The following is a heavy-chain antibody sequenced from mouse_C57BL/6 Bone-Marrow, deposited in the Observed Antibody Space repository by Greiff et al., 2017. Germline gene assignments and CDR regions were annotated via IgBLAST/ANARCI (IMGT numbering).Heavy chain of an antibody. J-gene: IGHJ2*01. CDR1: GFNIKDDY. Sequence: EVQLQQSGAELVRPGASVKLSCTASGFNIKDDYMHWVKQRPEQGLEWIGWIDPENGDTEYASKFQGKATITADTSSNTAYLQLSSLTSEDTAVYYCTTGAYYYGSSYGYFDYWGQGTTLTVSS. CDR2: IDPENGDT. D-gene: IGHD1-1*01. CDR3: TTGAYYYGSSYGYFDY. V-gene: IGHV14-4*01.